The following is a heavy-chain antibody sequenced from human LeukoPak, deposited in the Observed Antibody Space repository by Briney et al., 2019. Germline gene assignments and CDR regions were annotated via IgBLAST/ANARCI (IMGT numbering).Heavy chain of an antibody. CDR3: AKVGNNYVFDS. J-gene: IGHJ4*02. D-gene: IGHD1/OR15-1a*01. Sequence: SETLSLTYTVSGASINTYYWSGIRQPAGKGLEWIGRIYADVATNYNSSLKSRVTMSVDTSKNQFSLKPDSLTAADTAVYYCAKVGNNYVFDSWGQGTLVTVSS. CDR1: GASINTYY. V-gene: IGHV4-4*07. CDR2: IYADVAT.